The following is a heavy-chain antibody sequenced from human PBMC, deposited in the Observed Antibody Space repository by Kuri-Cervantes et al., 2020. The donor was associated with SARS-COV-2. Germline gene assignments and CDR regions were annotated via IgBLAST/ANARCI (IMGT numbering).Heavy chain of an antibody. CDR3: AKGKTYYYDSSGRIDAFDI. J-gene: IGHJ3*02. D-gene: IGHD3-22*01. Sequence: ASVKVSCKASGYTFTSYDINWVRQATGQGLEWMGWMNPNSGNTGYAQKFQGRVTMTRNTSISTAYMELSSLRSEDTAVYYCAKGKTYYYDSSGRIDAFDIWGQGTMVTVSS. V-gene: IGHV1-8*01. CDR2: MNPNSGNT. CDR1: GYTFTSYD.